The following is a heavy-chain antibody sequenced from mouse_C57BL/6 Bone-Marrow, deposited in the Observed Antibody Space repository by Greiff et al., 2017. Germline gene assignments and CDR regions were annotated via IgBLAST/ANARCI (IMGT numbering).Heavy chain of an antibody. CDR2: INPNNGGP. D-gene: IGHD1-1*01. CDR1: GYTFTDYY. J-gene: IGHJ4*01. CDR3: ARSGTTVVHYYAMDY. V-gene: IGHV1-26*01. Sequence: EVQLQQSGPELVKPGASVKISCKASGYTFTDYYMNWVKQSHGKSLEWIGDINPNNGGPSYNQKFKGKATLTVDKSSSTAYMELRSLTSEDSAVYYCARSGTTVVHYYAMDYWGQGTSVTVSS.